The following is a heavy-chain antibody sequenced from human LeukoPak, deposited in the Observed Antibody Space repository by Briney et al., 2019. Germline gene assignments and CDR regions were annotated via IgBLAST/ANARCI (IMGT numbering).Heavy chain of an antibody. V-gene: IGHV4-4*02. D-gene: IGHD3-10*01. CDR3: ARMGGTMVRGVITAFDI. CDR1: GGSISSSNW. CDR2: IYHSGST. J-gene: IGHJ3*02. Sequence: SETLSLTCAVSGGSISSSNWWSWVRQPPGKGLEWIGEIYHSGSTNYNPSLKSRVTISVDKSKNQFSLKLSSVTAADTAVYYCARMGGTMVRGVITAFDIWGQGTMVTVSS.